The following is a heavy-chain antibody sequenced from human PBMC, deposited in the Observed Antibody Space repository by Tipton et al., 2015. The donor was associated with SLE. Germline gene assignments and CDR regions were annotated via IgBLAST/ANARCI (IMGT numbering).Heavy chain of an antibody. J-gene: IGHJ4*02. CDR2: VYSGGST. D-gene: IGHD1-26*01. Sequence: TLSLTCTVSGGSISGLCWSWIRQPAGKGMEWIGRVYSGGSTIYNPSIKSQITLSLDTSKNQFYLRVNSVTAADTAVYYCARGGGSYYDYWGQGTLVTVSS. CDR1: GGSISGLC. CDR3: ARGGGSYYDY. V-gene: IGHV4-4*07.